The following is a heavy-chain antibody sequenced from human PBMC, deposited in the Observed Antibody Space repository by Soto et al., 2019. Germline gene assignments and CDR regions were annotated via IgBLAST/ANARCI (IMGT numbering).Heavy chain of an antibody. CDR2: INHSGST. CDR3: ARGYPNSIAVAGTDHFDY. J-gene: IGHJ4*02. Sequence: SETLSLTCAVYGGSFSGYYWSWIRQPPGKGLEWIGEINHSGSTNYNPSLKSRVTISVDTSKNQFSLKLSSVTAADTAVYYCARGYPNSIAVAGTDHFDYWGQGTLVTVSS. CDR1: GGSFSGYY. D-gene: IGHD6-19*01. V-gene: IGHV4-34*01.